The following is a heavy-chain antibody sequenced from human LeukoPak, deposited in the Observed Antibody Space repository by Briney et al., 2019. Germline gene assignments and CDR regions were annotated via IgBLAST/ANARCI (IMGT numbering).Heavy chain of an antibody. CDR1: GGSFSGYY. J-gene: IGHJ4*02. V-gene: IGHV4-34*01. D-gene: IGHD2-8*01. Sequence: SETLSLTCAVYGGSFSGYYWSWIRQPPGKGLERIGEINHSGSTNYNPSLKSRVTISVDTSKNQFSLKLSSVTAADTAVYYCARANGHYFDYWGQGTLVTVSS. CDR2: INHSGST. CDR3: ARANGHYFDY.